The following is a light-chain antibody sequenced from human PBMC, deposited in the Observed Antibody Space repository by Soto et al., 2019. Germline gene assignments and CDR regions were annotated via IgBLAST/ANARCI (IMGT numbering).Light chain of an antibody. V-gene: IGKV3-20*01. CDR3: QQYGSSPPWT. CDR2: DAS. J-gene: IGKJ1*01. Sequence: VVTQSAATLSVSPGESATLSCRASQSVSSDLAWYQQKPGQAPRLLIYDASSRATGIPDRFSGSGSGTDFTLTISRLEPEDFAVYYCQQYGSSPPWTFGQGTKVDIK. CDR1: QSVSSD.